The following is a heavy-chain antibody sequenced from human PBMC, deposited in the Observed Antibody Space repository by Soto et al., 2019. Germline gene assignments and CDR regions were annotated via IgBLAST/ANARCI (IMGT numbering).Heavy chain of an antibody. J-gene: IGHJ4*02. D-gene: IGHD3-22*01. V-gene: IGHV1-18*01. CDR2: ISAYNGNT. Sequence: GASVKVSCKASGYTFTSYGISWVRQAPGQGLEWMGWISAYNGNTNYAQKLQSRVTMTTDTSTSTAYMELRSLRSDDTAVYYCARVSLRHYDSSGHDFDYWGQGTLVTVSS. CDR1: GYTFTSYG. CDR3: ARVSLRHYDSSGHDFDY.